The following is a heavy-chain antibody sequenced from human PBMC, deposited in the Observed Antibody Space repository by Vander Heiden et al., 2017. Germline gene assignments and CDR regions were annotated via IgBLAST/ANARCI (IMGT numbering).Heavy chain of an antibody. CDR3: ARDGEGWFDP. Sequence: QVQLVESGGGVVQPGRSLRLSCAASGFTFSRYGMHWVRQAPGKGLEWVAVIWYDGSNKYYADSVKGRFTISRDNSKNTLYLQMNSLRAEDTAVYYCARDGEGWFDPWGQGTLVTVSS. CDR1: GFTFSRYG. V-gene: IGHV3-33*01. J-gene: IGHJ5*02. CDR2: IWYDGSNK. D-gene: IGHD3-10*01.